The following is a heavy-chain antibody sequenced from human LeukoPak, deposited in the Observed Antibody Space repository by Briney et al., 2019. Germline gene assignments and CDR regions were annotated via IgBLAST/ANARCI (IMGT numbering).Heavy chain of an antibody. J-gene: IGHJ4*02. Sequence: ASVKVSCKASGYTFTSYAMHWVRQAPGQRLEWMGWINAGNGNTKYSQKFQGRVTITRDTSASTAYMELSSLRSEDTAVYYCARGRDYYGSGSYIGGAFDYWGQGTLVTVSS. D-gene: IGHD3-10*01. CDR1: GYTFTSYA. V-gene: IGHV1-3*01. CDR2: INAGNGNT. CDR3: ARGRDYYGSGSYIGGAFDY.